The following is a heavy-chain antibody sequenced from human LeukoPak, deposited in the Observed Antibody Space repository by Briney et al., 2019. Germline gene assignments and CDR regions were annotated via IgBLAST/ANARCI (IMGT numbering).Heavy chain of an antibody. D-gene: IGHD1-26*01. CDR3: AKDSGSYYYFDY. V-gene: IGHV3-30*02. J-gene: IGHJ4*02. CDR2: IRYDGSNK. Sequence: GGSLRLSCAASGFTFSSYGMHWVRQAPGKGLEWVAFIRYDGSNKYCADSVKGRFTISRDNSKNTLYLQMNSLRAEDTAVYYCAKDSGSYYYFDYWGQGTLVTVSS. CDR1: GFTFSSYG.